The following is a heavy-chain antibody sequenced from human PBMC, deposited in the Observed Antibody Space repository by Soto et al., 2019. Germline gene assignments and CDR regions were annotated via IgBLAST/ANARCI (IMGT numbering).Heavy chain of an antibody. Sequence: EVQLVESGGGLVQPGGSLRLSCAASGFTFSGYWMSWVRQDPGKGLEWVANIKQDGSEKYYVDSVKGRVTISRDNAKNSLYLQMNSLRAEDTAVYYCARERSSSSRVSRDCFDPWGQGTLITVSS. CDR3: ARERSSSSRVSRDCFDP. CDR2: IKQDGSEK. CDR1: GFTFSGYW. D-gene: IGHD6-6*01. J-gene: IGHJ5*02. V-gene: IGHV3-7*05.